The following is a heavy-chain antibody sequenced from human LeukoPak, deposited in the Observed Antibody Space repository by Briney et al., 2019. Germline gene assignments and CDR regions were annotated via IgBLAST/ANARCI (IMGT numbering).Heavy chain of an antibody. V-gene: IGHV3-30*18. J-gene: IGHJ4*02. CDR2: ISYDGSNK. CDR3: AKSRDENGDY. D-gene: IGHD2-8*01. Sequence: QPGRSLRLSCAASGFTFSSYGMHWVRQAPGKGLEWVAVISYDGSNKYYADSVKGRFTISRDNSKNTLYLQMNSLRAEDTAVYYCAKSRDENGDYWGQGTLVTVSS. CDR1: GFTFSSYG.